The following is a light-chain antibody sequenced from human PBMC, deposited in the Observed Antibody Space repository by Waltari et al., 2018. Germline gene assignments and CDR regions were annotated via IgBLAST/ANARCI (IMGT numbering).Light chain of an antibody. V-gene: IGKV3-11*01. J-gene: IGKJ4*01. CDR2: DAS. Sequence: EVVLTQSPATLSLSPGERATFSCRASQSVSIYLVWYQQKHGQAPRLLISDASNRATGIPARFSGGGSGTDFTLTISSLEPEDSAVYYCQQRNTWPTVTFGGGTKVEIK. CDR1: QSVSIY. CDR3: QQRNTWPTVT.